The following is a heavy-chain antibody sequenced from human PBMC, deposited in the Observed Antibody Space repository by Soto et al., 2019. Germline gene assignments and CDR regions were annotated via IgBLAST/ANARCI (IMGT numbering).Heavy chain of an antibody. CDR1: GFTFSSYA. Sequence: QVQLVESGGGVVQPGRSLRLSCAASGFTFSSYAMHWVRQAPGKGLEWVAVISYDGSNKYYADSVKGRFTISRDNSKNTLYLQMNSLRAEDTALYYCAREQGSWYNFVYYYYGMDVWGQGTTVTVSS. CDR2: ISYDGSNK. D-gene: IGHD6-13*01. J-gene: IGHJ6*02. CDR3: AREQGSWYNFVYYYYGMDV. V-gene: IGHV3-30-3*01.